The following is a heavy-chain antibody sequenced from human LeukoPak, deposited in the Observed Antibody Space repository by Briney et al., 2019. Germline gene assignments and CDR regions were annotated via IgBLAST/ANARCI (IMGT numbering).Heavy chain of an antibody. Sequence: SETLSLTCTVSGGSISSYYWSWIRQPPGKGLEWIGYIYYSGSTNYNPSLKSRVTISVDTSKNQFSLKLISVTAADTAVYYCARGLNDYGGNSRLAFDIWGQGTLVTVSS. V-gene: IGHV4-59*12. CDR3: ARGLNDYGGNSRLAFDI. CDR1: GGSISSYY. J-gene: IGHJ3*02. D-gene: IGHD4-17*01. CDR2: IYYSGST.